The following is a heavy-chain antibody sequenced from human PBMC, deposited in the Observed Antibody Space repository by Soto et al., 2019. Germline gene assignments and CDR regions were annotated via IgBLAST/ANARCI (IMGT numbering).Heavy chain of an antibody. V-gene: IGHV4-30-4*01. CDR3: ASGGAIADFYFDS. CDR1: GGSISSDYYY. D-gene: IGHD3-16*01. CDR2: IYYSGRT. Sequence: QVPLQESGPGLVKPSETLSLTCTVSGGSISSDYYYWSWIRQPPGRGLEWIGYIYYSGRTYYNPSLKSRLIISVVTSKNQFSLGLSSVTAADTAVYYCASGGAIADFYFDSWGQGILVSVSS. J-gene: IGHJ4*02.